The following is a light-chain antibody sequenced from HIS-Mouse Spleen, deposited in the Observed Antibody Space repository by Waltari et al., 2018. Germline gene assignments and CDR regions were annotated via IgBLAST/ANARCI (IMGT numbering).Light chain of an antibody. CDR1: SSDVGSYNL. CDR3: CSYAGSITWV. V-gene: IGLV2-23*01. Sequence: QSALTQPASVSGSPGQSITISCTGTSSDVGSYNLVSWYQQHPGKAPKLMIYEGSKRASGVSNRFSGSKSGNTASLTISGLQAEDEADYYCCSYAGSITWVFGGGTKLTVL. J-gene: IGLJ3*02. CDR2: EGS.